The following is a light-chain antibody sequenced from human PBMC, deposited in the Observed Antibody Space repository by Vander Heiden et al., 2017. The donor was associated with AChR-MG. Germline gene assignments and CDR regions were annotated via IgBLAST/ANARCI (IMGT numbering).Light chain of an antibody. V-gene: IGKV2-28*01. J-gene: IGKJ1*01. CDR1: QSLLHSNGYNY. CDR3: RRALQTAQR. CDR2: LGS. Sequence: DIVMTQSPLSLPVTPGEPASISCRSSQSLLHSNGYNYLDWYLQKPGQSPQLLIYLGSNRASGVPDRFSGSGSGTDFTLKISRVEAEDVGVYYCRRALQTAQRFAQGAKVEI.